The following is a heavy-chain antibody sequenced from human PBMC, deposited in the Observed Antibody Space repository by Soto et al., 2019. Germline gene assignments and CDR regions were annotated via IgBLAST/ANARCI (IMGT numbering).Heavy chain of an antibody. V-gene: IGHV1-3*01. Sequence: QVQLVQCGAEVKKPGASVKVSCKASGYTFTSYAMHWVRQAPGQKLEWMGWINAGNGNTKYSQKFPGRVTITSDTSASTAYMELSSLRPEDTAVYYCARQAEGGYNYGCWGQATLVSVSS. CDR3: ARQAEGGYNYGC. J-gene: IGHJ4*02. D-gene: IGHD5-12*01. CDR1: GYTFTSYA. CDR2: INAGNGNT.